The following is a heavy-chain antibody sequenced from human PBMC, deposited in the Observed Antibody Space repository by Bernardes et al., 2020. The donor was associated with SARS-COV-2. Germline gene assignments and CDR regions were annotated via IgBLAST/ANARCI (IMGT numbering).Heavy chain of an antibody. Sequence: GSVRLSCSVSGFTFSSYWMHWVRHAPGKGLVWVSRINSDGSSRNYADSVKGRFTISRDNAKNTLYLEINSLRGEDTAVYYCVRGADSGYASDKWGQGTLVTVSS. D-gene: IGHD5-12*01. CDR1: GFTFSSYW. CDR3: VRGADSGYASDK. V-gene: IGHV3-74*01. CDR2: INSDGSSR. J-gene: IGHJ4*02.